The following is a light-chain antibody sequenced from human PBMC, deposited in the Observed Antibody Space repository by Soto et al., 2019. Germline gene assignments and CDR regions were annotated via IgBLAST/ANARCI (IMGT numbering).Light chain of an antibody. CDR2: DTS. CDR1: QSVHNN. CDR3: QQYKIWPLA. Sequence: EVVMTQSPATLSVSPGDRATLSCRASQSVHNNLAWYQQKPGQPPRLLIFDTSTRATDIPVRFTGGGSGTEFTLTISSLHSEDSAVYYGQQYKIWPLAFGGGTKVEIK. V-gene: IGKV3-15*01. J-gene: IGKJ4*01.